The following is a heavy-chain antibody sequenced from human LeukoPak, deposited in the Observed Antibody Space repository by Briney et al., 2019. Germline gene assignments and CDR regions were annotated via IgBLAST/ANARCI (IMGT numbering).Heavy chain of an antibody. Sequence: GGSLRLSCAASGFTFSSYAMSWVRQAPGKGLEWVSAISGSGGSTYYADSVKGRFTISRDNSKNTLYLQMNSLRAEDTAVYYCAKKGRDTVYYYMDVWGKGTTVTVSS. CDR3: AKKGRDTVYYYMDV. D-gene: IGHD5-18*01. CDR2: ISGSGGST. J-gene: IGHJ6*03. V-gene: IGHV3-23*01. CDR1: GFTFSSYA.